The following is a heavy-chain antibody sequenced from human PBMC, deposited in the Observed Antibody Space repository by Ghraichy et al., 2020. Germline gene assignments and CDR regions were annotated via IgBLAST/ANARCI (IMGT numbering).Heavy chain of an antibody. Sequence: GGSLRLSCAASGFTFSRHWMSWVRQAPGKGLEWVANIKSDRSDSFYLDSVKGRFTISRDNAENSVSLEMTSLRAEDTAVYYCARDPYGDYKYGGTDYWGRGTLVSVSS. J-gene: IGHJ4*02. D-gene: IGHD4-17*01. CDR1: GFTFSRHW. CDR3: ARDPYGDYKYGGTDY. CDR2: IKSDRSDS. V-gene: IGHV3-7*01.